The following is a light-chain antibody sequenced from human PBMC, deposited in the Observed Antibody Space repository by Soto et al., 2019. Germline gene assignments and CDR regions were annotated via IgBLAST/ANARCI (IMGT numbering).Light chain of an antibody. CDR1: SGHSNYA. Sequence: QLVLTQSPSASASLGGSVKLTCTLSSGHSNYAIAWHQQQSEKGPRYLMKVNSDGSHSKGDGIPDRFSGSSSGAERYLTISSLQSEDEADYYCQTWNSGIVVFGGGTKLTVL. CDR3: QTWNSGIVV. V-gene: IGLV4-69*01. CDR2: VNSDGSH. J-gene: IGLJ2*01.